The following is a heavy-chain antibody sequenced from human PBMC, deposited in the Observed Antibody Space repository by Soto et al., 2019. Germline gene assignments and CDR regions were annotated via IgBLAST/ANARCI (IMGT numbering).Heavy chain of an antibody. CDR3: ARTYYYRSGCRYDLDY. Sequence: SETLSLTCTVSGGSISSYYWSWIRQPPGKGLEWIGDIYYSGSTHYNPSLKSRVTISVDTSKNQFSLKLSSVTAADTAVYYCARTYYYRSGCRYDLDYWGQGTLVTVSS. CDR2: IYYSGST. J-gene: IGHJ4*02. V-gene: IGHV4-59*01. CDR1: GGSISSYY. D-gene: IGHD3-10*01.